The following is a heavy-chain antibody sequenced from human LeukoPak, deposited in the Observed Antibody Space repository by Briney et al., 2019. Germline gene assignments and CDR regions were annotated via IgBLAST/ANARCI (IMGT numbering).Heavy chain of an antibody. Sequence: GGPLRLSCAASGFTFSSYSMNWVRQAPGKGLEWVSSISSSSSYIYYTDSVKGRFTISRDNAKNSLYLQMNSLRAEDTAVYYCARTSSYSSSWYGEVDYFDYWGQGTLVAVSS. CDR1: GFTFSSYS. V-gene: IGHV3-21*01. CDR2: ISSSSSYI. J-gene: IGHJ4*02. CDR3: ARTSSYSSSWYGEVDYFDY. D-gene: IGHD6-13*01.